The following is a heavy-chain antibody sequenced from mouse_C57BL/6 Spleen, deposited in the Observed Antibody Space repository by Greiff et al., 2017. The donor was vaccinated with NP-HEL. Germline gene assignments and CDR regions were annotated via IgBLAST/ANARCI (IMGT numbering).Heavy chain of an antibody. J-gene: IGHJ2*01. CDR3: ARGEWLLPYFDY. V-gene: IGHV1-53*01. CDR2: INPSNGGT. CDR1: GYTFTSYW. D-gene: IGHD2-3*01. Sequence: QVQLQQPGTELVKPGASVKLSCKASGYTFTSYWMHWVKQRPGQGLEWIGNINPSNGGTNYNEEFKSKTTLTVDKSSSTAYMQLSSLTSEDSAVYYCARGEWLLPYFDYWGQGTTLTVSS.